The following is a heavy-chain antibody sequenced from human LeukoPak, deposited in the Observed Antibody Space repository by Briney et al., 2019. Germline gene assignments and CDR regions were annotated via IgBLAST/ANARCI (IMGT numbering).Heavy chain of an antibody. CDR2: TRNKANSYTT. V-gene: IGHV3-72*01. J-gene: IGHJ3*02. CDR3: TTVGVTYYDTSGYSPLGDAFDI. Sequence: GGSLRLSCAASGFTFSGHYMDWVRQAPGKGLEWVGRTRNKANSYTTEYAASVKGRFTISRDDSKNLLYLQMNSLKTEDTAVYYCTTVGVTYYDTSGYSPLGDAFDIWGPGTMVTVSS. CDR1: GFTFSGHY. D-gene: IGHD3-22*01.